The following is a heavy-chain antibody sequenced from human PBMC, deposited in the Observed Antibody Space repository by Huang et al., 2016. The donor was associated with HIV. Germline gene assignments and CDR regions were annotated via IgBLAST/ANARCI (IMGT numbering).Heavy chain of an antibody. CDR2: MNPNSGNT. V-gene: IGHV1-8*01. J-gene: IGHJ4*02. CDR3: ATLPPVNYGRSGGRVRDY. CDR1: GYTFSNYD. Sequence: QVQLVQSGAEVKKPGASVKVSCKASGYTFSNYDINWVRQAPGQGLEWMGGMNPNSGNTGYARKFQGRVTITRSTSISTAYMELSRLRFEDTAVYYCATLPPVNYGRSGGRVRDYWGQGSLVTVSS. D-gene: IGHD2-15*01.